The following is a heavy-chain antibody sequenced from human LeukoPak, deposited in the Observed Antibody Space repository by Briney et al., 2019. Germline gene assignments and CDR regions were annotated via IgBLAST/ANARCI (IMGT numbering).Heavy chain of an antibody. CDR1: GITFSTYG. V-gene: IGHV3-30*18. CDR3: ANHLACGSTSCPPFDY. Sequence: GGSLRLSCAASGITFSTYGMYWVRQAPGKGLEWVAVISHDGNNKYYADSVKGRFTISRDNSKNTLYLQMNSLRAEDTAVYYCANHLACGSTSCPPFDYWGQGTLVTVSS. J-gene: IGHJ4*02. CDR2: ISHDGNNK. D-gene: IGHD2-2*01.